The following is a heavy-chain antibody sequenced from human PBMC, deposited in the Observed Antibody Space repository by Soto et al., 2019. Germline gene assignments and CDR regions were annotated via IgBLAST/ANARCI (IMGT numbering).Heavy chain of an antibody. CDR3: ARDVLGYYDSSGPEPTWRDAFDI. CDR1: GYTFTSYG. CDR2: ISAYNGNT. J-gene: IGHJ3*02. D-gene: IGHD3-22*01. V-gene: IGHV1-18*01. Sequence: EASVKVSCKASGYTFTSYGISWVRQAPGQGLEWMGWISAYNGNTNYAQKLQGRVTMTTDTSTSTAYMELSRLRSDDTAVYYCARDVLGYYDSSGPEPTWRDAFDIWGQGTMVTVSS.